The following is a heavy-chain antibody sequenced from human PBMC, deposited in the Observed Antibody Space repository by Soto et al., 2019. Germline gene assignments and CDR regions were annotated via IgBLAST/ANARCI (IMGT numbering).Heavy chain of an antibody. CDR2: IKPDESEK. Sequence: LRLSCTASGFTFSDSWMTWVRQAPGKGLEWVARIKPDESEKKYADSVKGRFSISRDNAKNSMYLQMDSLRGEDTAVYYCVRGGSNYASWGQGTMVTVYS. D-gene: IGHD4-4*01. V-gene: IGHV3-7*01. J-gene: IGHJ5*02. CDR1: GFTFSDSW. CDR3: VRGGSNYAS.